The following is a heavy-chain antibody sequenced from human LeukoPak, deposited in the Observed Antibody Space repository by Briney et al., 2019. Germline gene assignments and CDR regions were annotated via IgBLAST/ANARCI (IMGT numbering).Heavy chain of an antibody. J-gene: IGHJ3*02. D-gene: IGHD2-2*01. CDR2: INHSGST. CDR1: GGSFSGYY. Sequence: SETLSLTCAVYGGSFSGYYWSWIRQPPGKGLEWIGEINHSGSTNYNPSLKGRVTISVDTSKTQFSLKLSSVTAADTAVYYCASSSVVVPAADAFDIWGQGTMVTVSS. V-gene: IGHV4-34*01. CDR3: ASSSVVVPAADAFDI.